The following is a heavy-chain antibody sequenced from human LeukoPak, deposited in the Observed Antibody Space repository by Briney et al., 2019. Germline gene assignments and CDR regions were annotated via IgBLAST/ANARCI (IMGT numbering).Heavy chain of an antibody. D-gene: IGHD1-26*01. J-gene: IGHJ1*01. V-gene: IGHV3-11*01. Sequence: GGSLRLSCAASGFSFSDYYMTWVRQAPGRGLGWVSYINGRSSNIYYADTVKGRSTISRDNSKNSLYLHMNSLRVDDTAVYYCARRVGATSDHWGQGSLVTVAS. CDR1: GFSFSDYY. CDR2: INGRSSNI. CDR3: ARRVGATSDH.